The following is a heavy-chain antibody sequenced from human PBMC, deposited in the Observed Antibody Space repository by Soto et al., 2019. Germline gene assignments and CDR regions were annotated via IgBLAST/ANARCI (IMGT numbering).Heavy chain of an antibody. CDR3: AMGGLGFCADGVCYSWFDT. CDR1: GYTFTSYH. Sequence: ASVKVSCKASGYTFTSYHMHWVRQAPGQGLEWMGIINPSGGSTSYAQRFQGRVTMTRDTSTRTVYVELSSLRSDDTAVYYCAMGGLGFCADGVCYSWFDTWGQ. J-gene: IGHJ5*01. V-gene: IGHV1-46*01. CDR2: INPSGGST. D-gene: IGHD2-8*01.